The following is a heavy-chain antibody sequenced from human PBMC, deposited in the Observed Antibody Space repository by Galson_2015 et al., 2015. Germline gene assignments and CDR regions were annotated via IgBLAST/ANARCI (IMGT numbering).Heavy chain of an antibody. CDR1: GGSISSSSYY. Sequence: LSLTCTVSGGSISSSSYYWGWIRQPPGKGLEWIGSIYYSGSTYYNPSLKSRVTISVDTSKNQFSLKLSSVTAADTAVYYCADGSGFGRGYWGQGTLVTVSS. J-gene: IGHJ4*02. D-gene: IGHD3-10*01. V-gene: IGHV4-39*01. CDR3: ADGSGFGRGY. CDR2: IYYSGST.